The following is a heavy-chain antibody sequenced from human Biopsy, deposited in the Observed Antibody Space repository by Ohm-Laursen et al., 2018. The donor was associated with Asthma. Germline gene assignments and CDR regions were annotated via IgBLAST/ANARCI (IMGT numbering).Heavy chain of an antibody. CDR3: ARCQVGYSSGWSLLLKKIYYSGMDV. Sequence: GASVKVSCNAPGGTFSNFAISWVRQAPGQGLEWLGGTMTVFGTTNYAQKFQGRVTITADEPTSTAYMEVTSLRSEDTAIYYCARCQVGYSSGWSLLLKKIYYSGMDVWGQGTAVTVSS. J-gene: IGHJ6*02. D-gene: IGHD6-19*01. CDR2: TMTVFGTT. V-gene: IGHV1-69*13. CDR1: GGTFSNFA.